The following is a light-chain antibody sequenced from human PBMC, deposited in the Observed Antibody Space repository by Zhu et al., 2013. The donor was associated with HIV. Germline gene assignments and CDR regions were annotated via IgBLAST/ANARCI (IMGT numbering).Light chain of an antibody. J-gene: IGKJ5*01. CDR3: QQYYSTPQT. CDR1: RYISNN. CDR2: GAS. V-gene: IGKV3-15*01. Sequence: EIIMTQSPVTLSVSAGETATLSCRASRYISNNLAWYLQRPGQAPRLLIYGASTRATGVPARFSGSGSGTEFTLTISSLQAEDVAVYYCQQYYSTPQTFGQGTRLEIK.